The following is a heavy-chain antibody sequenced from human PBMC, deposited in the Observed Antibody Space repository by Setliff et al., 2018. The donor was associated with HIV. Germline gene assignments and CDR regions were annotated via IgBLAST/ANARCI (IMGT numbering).Heavy chain of an antibody. J-gene: IGHJ4*02. Sequence: ASVKVSCKASGGAFSSYAISWVRQAPGQGLEWMGIINPSGGSTSYAQKFQGRVTMTRDTSTSTAYMELSSLRSEDTAVYYCARDYYYYGSGSFGLDYWGQGTLVTVSS. CDR2: INPSGGST. D-gene: IGHD3-10*01. CDR3: ARDYYYYGSGSFGLDY. CDR1: GGAFSSYA. V-gene: IGHV1-46*01.